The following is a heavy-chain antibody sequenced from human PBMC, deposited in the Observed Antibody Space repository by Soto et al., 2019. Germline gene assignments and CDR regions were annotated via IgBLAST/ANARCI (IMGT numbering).Heavy chain of an antibody. J-gene: IGHJ5*02. CDR1: GYTFTGYY. Sequence: GASVKVSCKASGYTFTGYYMHWVRQAPGQGLEWMGWINPNSGGTNYAQKFQGWVTMTRDTSISTAYMELSRLRSDDTAVYYCARADYYDSSGHLNWFDPWGQGTLVTVSS. D-gene: IGHD3-22*01. CDR3: ARADYYDSSGHLNWFDP. V-gene: IGHV1-2*04. CDR2: INPNSGGT.